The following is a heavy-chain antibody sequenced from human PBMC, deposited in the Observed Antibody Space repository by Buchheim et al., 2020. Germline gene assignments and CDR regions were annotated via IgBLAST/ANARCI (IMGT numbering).Heavy chain of an antibody. J-gene: IGHJ4*02. V-gene: IGHV4-31*03. CDR2: IYYSGST. CDR1: GGSISSGGYY. CDR3: ARASTYYYDSSGYYKRNYYFDY. Sequence: QVQLQESGPGLVKPSQTLSLTCTVSGGSISSGGYYWSWIRQHPGKGLEWIGYIYYSGSTYYNPSLKSRVTISVDTSKNQFSLKLSSVTAADTAVYYCARASTYYYDSSGYYKRNYYFDYWGQGTL. D-gene: IGHD3-22*01.